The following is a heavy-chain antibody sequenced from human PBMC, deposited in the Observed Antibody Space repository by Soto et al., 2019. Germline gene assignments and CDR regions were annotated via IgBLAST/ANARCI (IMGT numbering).Heavy chain of an antibody. CDR1: GYTFTGYY. CDR3: GRGGWELLGAFHI. V-gene: IGHV1-2*04. D-gene: IGHD1-26*01. CDR2: INPNSGGT. J-gene: IGHJ3*02. Sequence: QVQLVQSGAEVKKPGASVKVSCKASGYTFTGYYMHWVRQAPGQGLEWMGWINPNSGGTNYAQKLQGWVTMTRDTYISTAHMELSRRRSDDAAVYYCGRGGWELLGAFHIWGQGTMVTVSS.